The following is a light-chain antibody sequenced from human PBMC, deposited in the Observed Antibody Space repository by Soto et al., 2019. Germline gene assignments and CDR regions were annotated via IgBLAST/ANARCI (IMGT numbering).Light chain of an antibody. V-gene: IGKV1-33*01. CDR3: QQYDNLLFT. CDR2: DAS. J-gene: IGKJ3*01. Sequence: DIQMTPSPSSLSASVGDRVTITCQASQDISNYLNWYQQKPGKAPKLRIYDASNLETGVPSRFRGSGSGTDFTFTISSLQPEDIATYYCQQYDNLLFTFGPGTKVDIK. CDR1: QDISNY.